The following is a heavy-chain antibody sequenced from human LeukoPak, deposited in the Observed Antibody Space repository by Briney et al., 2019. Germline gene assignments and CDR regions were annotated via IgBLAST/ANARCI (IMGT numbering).Heavy chain of an antibody. V-gene: IGHV3-30*03. J-gene: IGHJ4*02. CDR2: ISFDGTKK. Sequence: SLRLSCAASGFTFTTYTMHWVRQAPGKGLEWVAVISFDGTKKYYTESVKGRFTISRDNSNNMLYLQMNSLRAEDSALYYCVSDWDGYWGREPWSPSPQ. CDR1: GFTFTTYT. D-gene: IGHD1-26*01. CDR3: VSDWDGY.